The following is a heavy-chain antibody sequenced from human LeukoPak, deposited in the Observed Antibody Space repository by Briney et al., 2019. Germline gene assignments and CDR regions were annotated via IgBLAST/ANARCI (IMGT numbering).Heavy chain of an antibody. D-gene: IGHD3-22*01. Sequence: SETLSLTCAVYGGSFSGYYWSWIRQPPGKGLEWIGEINHSGSTNYNPSLKSRVTISVDTSKNQFSLKLSSVTAADTAVYYCARREVVVIGYWGQGTLVTVSS. V-gene: IGHV4-34*01. CDR3: ARREVVVIGY. CDR2: INHSGST. CDR1: GGSFSGYY. J-gene: IGHJ4*02.